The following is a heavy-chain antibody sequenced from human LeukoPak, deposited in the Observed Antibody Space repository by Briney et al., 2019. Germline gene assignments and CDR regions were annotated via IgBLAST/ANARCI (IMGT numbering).Heavy chain of an antibody. CDR1: GGSISSYY. CDR2: IYYSGST. J-gene: IGHJ4*02. V-gene: IGHV4-59*08. D-gene: IGHD2-15*01. Sequence: PSETLSLTCTVSGGSISSYYWSWIRQPPGKGLEWIGYIYYSGSTNYNPSLKSRVTISVDTSKNQFSLKLSSVTAADTAVYYCARLAGGSDYWGQGTLVTVSS. CDR3: ARLAGGSDY.